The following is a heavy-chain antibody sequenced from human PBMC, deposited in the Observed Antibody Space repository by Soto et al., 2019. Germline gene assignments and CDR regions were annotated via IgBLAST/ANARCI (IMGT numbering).Heavy chain of an antibody. CDR3: AGDRKLELPSGNYYYYYGMDV. CDR2: ISYDGSNK. J-gene: IGHJ6*02. CDR1: GFTFSSYA. Sequence: GGSLRLSCAASGFTFSSYAMHWVRQAPGKGLEWVAVISYDGSNKYYADSVKGRFTISRDNSKNTLYLQMNSLRAEDTAVYYCAGDRKLELPSGNYYYYYGMDVWGQGTTVTVSS. D-gene: IGHD1-7*01. V-gene: IGHV3-30-3*01.